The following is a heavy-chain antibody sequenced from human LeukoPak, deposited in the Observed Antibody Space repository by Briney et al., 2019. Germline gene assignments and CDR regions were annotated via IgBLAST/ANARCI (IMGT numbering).Heavy chain of an antibody. V-gene: IGHV4-59*01. D-gene: IGHD2-15*01. CDR2: IYNSGST. J-gene: IGHJ4*02. CDR3: ARDVGGGPFFDY. Sequence: SETLSLTCTVSGGSISSFYWGWIRQPSGKGLEWIGYIYNSGSTDYNPSLKSRVTISVDTSKNQFSLKLSSVTAADTAVYYCARDVGGGPFFDYWGQGTLVTVSS. CDR1: GGSISSFY.